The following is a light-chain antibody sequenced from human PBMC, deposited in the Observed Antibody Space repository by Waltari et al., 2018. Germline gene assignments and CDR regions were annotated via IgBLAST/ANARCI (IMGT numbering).Light chain of an antibody. J-gene: IGKJ1*01. CDR2: GTS. CDR1: QTVDSY. Sequence: EIVLTQSPATLSLSPGERATLSCRASQTVDSYLIWYQQRPGQAPRLLIYGTSDRATGIPARFSGSGSGTDYTLTISSLEPEDFATYYCQQYENFPWTFGQGTRVEVK. V-gene: IGKV3-11*01. CDR3: QQYENFPWT.